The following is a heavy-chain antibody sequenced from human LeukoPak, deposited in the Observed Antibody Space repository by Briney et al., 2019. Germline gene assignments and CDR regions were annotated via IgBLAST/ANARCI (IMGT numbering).Heavy chain of an antibody. D-gene: IGHD3-16*01. CDR1: GYTVTSYY. J-gene: IGHJ3*02. CDR2: INPSGGST. V-gene: IGHV1-46*01. Sequence: ASVKVSCKASGYTVTSYYMHWVRQAPGQGLEWMGIINPSGGSTSYAQKFQDRVTMTRDTSTSTVYMELSSLRSEDTAVYYCAREGDDDAFDIWGQGTMVTVSS. CDR3: AREGDDDAFDI.